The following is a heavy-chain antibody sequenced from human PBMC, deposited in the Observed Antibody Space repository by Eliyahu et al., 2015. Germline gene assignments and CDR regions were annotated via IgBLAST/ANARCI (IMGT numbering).Heavy chain of an antibody. J-gene: IGHJ4*02. CDR1: GCSISSSSYY. Sequence: QLQLQESGPGLVKPSETLSLXCTVXGCSISSSSYYWGWIRQPPGKGLEWIGSIYYSGSTYYNPSLKSRVTISVDTSKNQFSLKLSSVTAADTAVYYCARLLTGDFLFDYWGQGTLVTVSS. D-gene: IGHD7-27*01. V-gene: IGHV4-39*01. CDR3: ARLLTGDFLFDY. CDR2: IYYSGST.